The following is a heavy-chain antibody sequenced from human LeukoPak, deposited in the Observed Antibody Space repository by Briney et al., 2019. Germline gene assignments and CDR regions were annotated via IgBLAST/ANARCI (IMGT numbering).Heavy chain of an antibody. D-gene: IGHD1-26*01. Sequence: SVKVSCKASGGTFSSYVISWVRQAPGQGLEWMGGIIPFFGTANDAQKFQGRVTTTTDESTSTAYMVLSSLRSEDTTVYYCARGGVGASSPLFDPWGQGTLVTVSS. CDR1: GGTFSSYV. J-gene: IGHJ5*02. CDR2: IIPFFGTA. CDR3: ARGGVGASSPLFDP. V-gene: IGHV1-69*05.